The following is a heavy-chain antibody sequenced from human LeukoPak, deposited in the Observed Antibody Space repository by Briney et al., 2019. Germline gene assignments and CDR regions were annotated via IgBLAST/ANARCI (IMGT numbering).Heavy chain of an antibody. V-gene: IGHV3-33*01. D-gene: IGHD3-3*01. CDR2: IWYDGSNK. J-gene: IGHJ4*02. CDR3: ARDYKNYDFWSGYYTDY. CDR1: GFTFSSYG. Sequence: TGGSLRLSCAASGFTFSSYGMPWVRQAPGKGLEWVAVIWYDGSNKYYADSAKGRFTISRDNSKNTLYLRMNSLRAEDTAVYYCARDYKNYDFWSGYYTDYWGQGTLVTVSS.